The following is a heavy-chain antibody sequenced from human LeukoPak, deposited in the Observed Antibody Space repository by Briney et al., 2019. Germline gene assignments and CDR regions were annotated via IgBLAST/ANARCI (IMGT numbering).Heavy chain of an antibody. J-gene: IGHJ4*02. D-gene: IGHD2-2*01. CDR3: ARRDVVVPAGGNYFDY. V-gene: IGHV4-61*02. CDR2: IYTSGST. Sequence: KPSETLSLTCTVSGGSISSGSYYWSWIRQPAGKGLEWIGRIYTSGSTNYNPSLKSRVTISVDTSKNQFSLKLSSVTAADTAMYYCARRDVVVPAGGNYFDYWGQGTLVTVSS. CDR1: GGSISSGSYY.